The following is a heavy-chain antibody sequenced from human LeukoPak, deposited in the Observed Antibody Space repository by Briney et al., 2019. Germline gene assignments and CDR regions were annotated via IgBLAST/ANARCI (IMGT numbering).Heavy chain of an antibody. CDR1: VFTFSNHA. D-gene: IGHD2-15*01. Sequence: GGSLRLSCAASVFTFSNHAMSWVRQAPGKGLQWVAVISGGGRTTEYADFVKGRFTISRDNSKNTLPLQMNSLTVEDTAIYFCAKNVVVKRYIDFWGQGTLVTVSS. CDR2: ISGGGRTT. CDR3: AKNVVVKRYIDF. V-gene: IGHV3-23*01. J-gene: IGHJ4*02.